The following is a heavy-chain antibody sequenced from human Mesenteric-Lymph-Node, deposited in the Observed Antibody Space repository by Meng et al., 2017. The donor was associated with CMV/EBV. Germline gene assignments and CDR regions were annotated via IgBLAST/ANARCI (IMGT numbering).Heavy chain of an antibody. Sequence: GALRLSCAASGFTFSSYAMSWVRQAPGKGLEWVSAIIGTGGSTYYADSVKGRFTIPRDNSKNTLYLQMNSLRAEDTAVYYCAKDGRGSLYYFDYWGQGTLVTVSS. V-gene: IGHV3-23*01. CDR3: AKDGRGSLYYFDY. CDR1: GFTFSSYA. J-gene: IGHJ4*02. CDR2: IIGTGGST. D-gene: IGHD1-26*01.